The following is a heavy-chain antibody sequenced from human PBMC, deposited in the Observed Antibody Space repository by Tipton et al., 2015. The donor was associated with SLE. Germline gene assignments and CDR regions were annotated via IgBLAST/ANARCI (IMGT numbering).Heavy chain of an antibody. CDR1: GFSFSTYA. CDR3: GARGAFDI. D-gene: IGHD3-16*01. CDR2: ISGSGGST. Sequence: SLRLSCAASGFSFSTYAMSWVRQAPGKGLEWVSVISGSGGSTYSADSVRGRFTISRDNSANTVYLQMNSLRAEDTAVYYCGARGAFDIWGQGTMVTVSS. J-gene: IGHJ3*02. V-gene: IGHV3-23*01.